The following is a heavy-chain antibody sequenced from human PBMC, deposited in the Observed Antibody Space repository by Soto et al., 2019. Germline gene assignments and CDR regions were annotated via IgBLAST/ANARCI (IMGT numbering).Heavy chain of an antibody. V-gene: IGHV3-33*01. J-gene: IGHJ6*02. Sequence: AVGSLRLSCAASGFTFSSYGMHWVRQAPGKGLEWVAVIWYDGSNKYYADSVKGRFTISRDNSKNTLYLQMNSLRAEDTAVYYCASQYYDILTGLYYYGMDVWGQGTTVTVSS. CDR3: ASQYYDILTGLYYYGMDV. CDR1: GFTFSSYG. D-gene: IGHD3-9*01. CDR2: IWYDGSNK.